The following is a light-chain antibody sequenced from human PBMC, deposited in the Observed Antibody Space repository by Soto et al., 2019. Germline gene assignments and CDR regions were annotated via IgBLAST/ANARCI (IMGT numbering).Light chain of an antibody. Sequence: DIQMTQYPSSLSASVGDRITITCRASQSISSYLNWYQHKPGKAPKLLIYGASTLQSGVPSRFSGSGSGTDFTLTISSLQPEDVATYYCQKYFSAPWTFGQGTRVDIK. J-gene: IGKJ1*01. CDR1: QSISSY. V-gene: IGKV1-39*01. CDR2: GAS. CDR3: QKYFSAPWT.